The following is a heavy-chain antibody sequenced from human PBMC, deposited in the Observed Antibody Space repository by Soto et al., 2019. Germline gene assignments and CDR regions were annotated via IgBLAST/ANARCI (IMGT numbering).Heavy chain of an antibody. D-gene: IGHD3-22*01. CDR3: ARDSSGYYGFDY. V-gene: IGHV2-5*02. Sequence: QITLKESGPTLVKPTQTLTLTCTFSGFSLSTSGVGVGWIRQPPGKALEWLALIYWDDDKRYSPSLKSRLTITKDVSKTQVVLTLTNMDPVDTATDYCARDSSGYYGFDYWGQGTLVTVSS. CDR1: GFSLSTSGVG. CDR2: IYWDDDK. J-gene: IGHJ4*02.